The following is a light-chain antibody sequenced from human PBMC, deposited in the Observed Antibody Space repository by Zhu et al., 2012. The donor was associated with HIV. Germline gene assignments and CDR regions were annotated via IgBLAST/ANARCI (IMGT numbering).Light chain of an antibody. CDR3: QHLTLYPT. CDR1: QSVSSF. CDR2: DTS. J-gene: IGKJ4*01. Sequence: IVLTQSPATLSLSPGERVTLSCRASQSVSSFLAWYQQKPGQSPRLLIYDTSKRAAGIPARFSGSGSGTDFTLTISSLQPEDFATYFCQHLTLYPTFGGGSRVEIK. V-gene: IGKV3-11*01.